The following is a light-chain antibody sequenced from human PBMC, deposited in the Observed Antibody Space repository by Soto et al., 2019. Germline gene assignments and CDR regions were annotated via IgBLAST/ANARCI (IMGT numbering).Light chain of an antibody. Sequence: QSVLTQPPSVSAAPGQKVTISCSGSSSNIGNNFVSWYQQLPGTAPKLLIYDNNKRPSGIPDRFSGSKSGTSATLGITGLQTGDEAEYYCGTWESSLSIGVFGGGTKLTVL. J-gene: IGLJ2*01. CDR1: SSNIGNNF. V-gene: IGLV1-51*01. CDR3: GTWESSLSIGV. CDR2: DNN.